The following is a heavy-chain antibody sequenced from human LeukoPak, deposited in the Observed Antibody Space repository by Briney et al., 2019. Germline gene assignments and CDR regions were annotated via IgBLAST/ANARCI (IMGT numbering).Heavy chain of an antibody. CDR3: ARCKGTPFSGSYDY. Sequence: SETLSLTCTVSGGSISSYYWSWIRQPPGKGLEWIGYIYYSGTTNYNPSLKSRVTISVDTSKNQFSLKLNSVTAADTAVYYCARCKGTPFSGSYDYWGRGTLVTVSS. D-gene: IGHD1-26*01. CDR2: IYYSGTT. CDR1: GGSISSYY. V-gene: IGHV4-59*01. J-gene: IGHJ4*02.